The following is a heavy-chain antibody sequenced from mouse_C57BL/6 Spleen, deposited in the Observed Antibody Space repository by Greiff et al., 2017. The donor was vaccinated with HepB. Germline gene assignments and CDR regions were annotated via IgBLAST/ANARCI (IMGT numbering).Heavy chain of an antibody. CDR2: IDPENGDT. J-gene: IGHJ1*03. V-gene: IGHV14-4*01. CDR3: TRRLLLWYFDV. Sequence: DVHLVESGAELVRPGASVKLSCTASGFNIKDDYMHWVKQRPEQGLEWIGWIDPENGDTEYASKFQGKATITADTSSNTAYLQLSSLTSEDTAVYYCTRRLLLWYFDVWGTGTTVTVSS. CDR1: GFNIKDDY. D-gene: IGHD1-1*01.